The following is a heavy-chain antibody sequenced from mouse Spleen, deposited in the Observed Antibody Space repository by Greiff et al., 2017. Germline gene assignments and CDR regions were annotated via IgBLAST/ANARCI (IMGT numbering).Heavy chain of an antibody. CDR3: ARSLTTVVATGRN. V-gene: IGHV1S81*02. CDR2: INPSNGRT. CDR1: GYTFTSYW. Sequence: QVQLQQPGAELVKPGASVKLSCKASGYTFTSYWMHWVKQRPGQGLEWIGEINPSNGRTNYNEKFKSKATLTVDKSSSTAYMQLSSLTSEDSAVYYCARSLTTVVATGRNWGQGTTLTVSS. D-gene: IGHD1-1*01. J-gene: IGHJ2*01.